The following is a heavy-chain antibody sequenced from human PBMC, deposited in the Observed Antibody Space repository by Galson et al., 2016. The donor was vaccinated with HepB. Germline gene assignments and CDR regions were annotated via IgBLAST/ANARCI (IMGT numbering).Heavy chain of an antibody. CDR3: ARKTDTAAPGDY. V-gene: IGHV3-66*01. Sequence: SLRLSCAASGFTVSRNYMSWVRQAPGKGLECVSVTYSGGNTYYAASVQGRFTISRDNSKNALYLQMNNLRAEDTAVYYCARKTDTAAPGDYWGQGTLVTVSS. D-gene: IGHD5-18*01. CDR2: TYSGGNT. CDR1: GFTVSRNY. J-gene: IGHJ4*02.